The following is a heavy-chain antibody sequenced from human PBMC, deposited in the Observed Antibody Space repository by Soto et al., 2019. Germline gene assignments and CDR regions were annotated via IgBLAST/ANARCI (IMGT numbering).Heavy chain of an antibody. CDR1: GGSISSGDYY. CDR2: IYYSGST. V-gene: IGHV4-30-4*01. CDR3: ARVGQYDFWSGYWGKKIRNWFDP. J-gene: IGHJ5*02. Sequence: QVQLQESGPGLVKPSQTLSLTCTVSGGSISSGDYYWSWIRQPPGKGLEWIGYIYYSGSTYYNPYLKSRVTISVDTSKNQFSLKLSSVTAADTAVYYCARVGQYDFWSGYWGKKIRNWFDPWGQGTLVTVSS. D-gene: IGHD3-3*01.